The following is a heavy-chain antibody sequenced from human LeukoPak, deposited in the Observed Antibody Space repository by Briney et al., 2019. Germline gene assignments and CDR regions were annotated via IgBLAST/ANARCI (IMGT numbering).Heavy chain of an antibody. Sequence: PSETLSFTCTVSGGSISSSSYYWAWIRQPPGKGLEWIGSTYYTGPTHYTPSLKSRVTISVDTSKNQFSLNLSSVTAADTAVYYCARHVGGGTWKFDSWGQGTLVTVSS. CDR1: GGSISSSSYY. CDR2: TYYTGPT. V-gene: IGHV4-39*01. J-gene: IGHJ4*02. CDR3: ARHVGGGTWKFDS. D-gene: IGHD2-15*01.